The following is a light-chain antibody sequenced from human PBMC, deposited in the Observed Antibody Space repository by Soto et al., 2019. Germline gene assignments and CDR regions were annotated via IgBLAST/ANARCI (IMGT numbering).Light chain of an antibody. V-gene: IGKV1-5*03. CDR1: QSISNW. CDR2: KAS. Sequence: DIQMTQSPSTLSASVGARVTITCRASQSISNWLAWYQQKPGKAPKLLIYKASSLESGVPSRFSGSGSGTEFTLTIRSLQPDDFATYFCQQYNSYAGTFGQGTKLEIK. CDR3: QQYNSYAGT. J-gene: IGKJ1*01.